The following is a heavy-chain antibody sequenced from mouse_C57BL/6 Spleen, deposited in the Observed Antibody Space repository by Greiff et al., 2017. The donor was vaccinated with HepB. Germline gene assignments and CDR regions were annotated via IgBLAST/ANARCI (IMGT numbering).Heavy chain of an antibody. V-gene: IGHV1-50*01. CDR1: GYTFTSYW. CDR3: ARCHYGSSGGY. J-gene: IGHJ2*01. D-gene: IGHD1-1*01. CDR2: IDPSDSYT. Sequence: QVQLQQPGAELVKPGASVKLSCTASGYTFTSYWMQWVKQRPGQGLEWIGEIDPSDSYTNYNQKFKGKATLTVGTSSSTAYMQLSSLTSEDSAVSYCARCHYGSSGGYWGQGTTLTVAT.